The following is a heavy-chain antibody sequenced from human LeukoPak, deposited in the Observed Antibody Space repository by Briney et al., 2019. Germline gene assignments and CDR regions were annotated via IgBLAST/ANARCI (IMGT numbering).Heavy chain of an antibody. Sequence: GGSLRLSYAASGFTFSNYAMSWVRQAPGKGLEWVSGISGSGGSTYDADSVKGRLTISRDNSKNTLYLQMNSLRAEDTAVYYCAKDLSAHYDFWSGYFDYWGQGTLVTVSS. CDR3: AKDLSAHYDFWSGYFDY. CDR2: ISGSGGST. V-gene: IGHV3-23*01. CDR1: GFTFSNYA. J-gene: IGHJ4*02. D-gene: IGHD3-3*01.